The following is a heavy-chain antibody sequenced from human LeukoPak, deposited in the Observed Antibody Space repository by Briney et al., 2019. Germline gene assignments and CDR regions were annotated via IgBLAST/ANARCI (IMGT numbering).Heavy chain of an antibody. CDR2: ITGSGDST. V-gene: IGHV3-23*01. J-gene: IGHJ4*02. D-gene: IGHD4-23*01. CDR1: GFTFSTYA. CDR3: AAVTPPDY. Sequence: GGSLRLSCAASGFTFSTYAMSWVRQAPGKGLEWVSAITGSGDSTYYADSVRGRFTISRDNSKNTLFLQMNTLRAEDTAVYYCAAVTPPDYWGQGTLVTVSP.